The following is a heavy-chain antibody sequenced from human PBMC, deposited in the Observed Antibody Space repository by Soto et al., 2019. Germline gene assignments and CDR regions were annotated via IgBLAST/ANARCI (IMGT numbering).Heavy chain of an antibody. Sequence: WASVKVSCKASGYTFTSYDINWVRQATGQGLEWMGWMNPNSGNTGYAQKFQGRVTMTRNTSISTAYMELSSLRSEDTAVYYCARGVGTIFGVVITYNWFDPWGQGTLVTVSS. J-gene: IGHJ5*02. CDR3: ARGVGTIFGVVITYNWFDP. V-gene: IGHV1-8*01. D-gene: IGHD3-3*01. CDR2: MNPNSGNT. CDR1: GYTFTSYD.